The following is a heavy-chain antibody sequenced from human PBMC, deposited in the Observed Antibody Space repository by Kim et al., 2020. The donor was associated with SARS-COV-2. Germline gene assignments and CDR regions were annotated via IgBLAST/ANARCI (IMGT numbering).Heavy chain of an antibody. CDR3: AREEGSGWDDAFDI. CDR1: GFTFSSYE. V-gene: IGHV3-48*03. D-gene: IGHD6-19*01. Sequence: GGSLRLFCAASGFTFSSYEMNWVRQAPGKGLEWVSYISSSGSTIYYADSVKGRFTISRDNAKNSLYLQMNSLRAEDTAVYYCAREEGSGWDDAFDIWGQGTMVTVSS. J-gene: IGHJ3*02. CDR2: ISSSGSTI.